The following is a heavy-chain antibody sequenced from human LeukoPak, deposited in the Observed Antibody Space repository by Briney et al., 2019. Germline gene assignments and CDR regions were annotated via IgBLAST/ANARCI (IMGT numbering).Heavy chain of an antibody. J-gene: IGHJ5*02. V-gene: IGHV1-8*01. Sequence: GASVKVSCKASGYTFTSYDINWARQATGQGLEWMGWMNPNSGNTGYAQQFQGRVTMTRNTSLSTAYMELSSLRSDDTAVYYCARGLYYDSTGYSSQRFDPWGQGTLVTVSS. CDR3: ARGLYYDSTGYSSQRFDP. D-gene: IGHD3-22*01. CDR2: MNPNSGNT. CDR1: GYTFTSYD.